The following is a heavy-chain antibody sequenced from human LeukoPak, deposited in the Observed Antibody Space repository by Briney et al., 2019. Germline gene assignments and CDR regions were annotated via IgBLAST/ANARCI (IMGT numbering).Heavy chain of an antibody. D-gene: IGHD6-13*01. J-gene: IGHJ4*02. CDR3: AKDVDSSSWYYFDY. CDR1: GFTFSSYG. CDR2: IWYDGSNK. Sequence: PGRSLRLSCAASGFTFSSYGMHWVRQAPGKGLEWVAVIWYDGSNKYYADSVKGRFTISRGNAKNSLYLQMKSLRAEDTAFYYCAKDVDSSSWYYFDYWGQGTLVTVSS. V-gene: IGHV3-33*03.